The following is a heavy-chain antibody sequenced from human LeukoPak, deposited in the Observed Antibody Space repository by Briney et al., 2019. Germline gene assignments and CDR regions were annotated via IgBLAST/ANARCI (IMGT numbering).Heavy chain of an antibody. Sequence: SETLSLTCAVSGGSISSGGYSWSWIRQPPGKGLEWIGYIYHSGSTYHNPSLKSRVTISVDRSKNQFSLKLSSVTAADTAVYYCARFSTRRYYDSSGYYFDYWGQGTLVTVSS. CDR2: IYHSGST. V-gene: IGHV4-30-2*01. CDR1: GGSISSGGYS. J-gene: IGHJ4*02. D-gene: IGHD3-22*01. CDR3: ARFSTRRYYDSSGYYFDY.